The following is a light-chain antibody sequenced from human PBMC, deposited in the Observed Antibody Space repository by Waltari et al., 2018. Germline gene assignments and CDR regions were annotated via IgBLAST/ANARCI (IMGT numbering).Light chain of an antibody. Sequence: SYVLTQPPSVSVAPGQTARITCGGNNIGTKSVNWYQQKPGQAPVLVVYDDRDRPSGIPERFSGSNSGNTATLTISRVEVGDEADYYCQVWDSSSEHWVFGGGTKLTVL. V-gene: IGLV3-21*02. CDR3: QVWDSSSEHWV. CDR2: DDR. CDR1: NIGTKS. J-gene: IGLJ3*02.